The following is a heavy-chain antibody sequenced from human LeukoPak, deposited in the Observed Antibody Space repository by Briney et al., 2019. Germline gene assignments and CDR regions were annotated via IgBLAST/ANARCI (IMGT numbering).Heavy chain of an antibody. CDR3: AKAPGYSSGWYVGY. J-gene: IGHJ4*02. CDR2: ISGSGGST. CDR1: GFTFSSHA. D-gene: IGHD6-19*01. Sequence: GGSLRLSCAASGFTFSSHAMSWVRQAPGKGLEWVSAISGSGGSTYYADSVKGRFTISRDNSKNTLYLQMNSLRAEDTAVYYCAKAPGYSSGWYVGYWGQGTLVTVSS. V-gene: IGHV3-23*01.